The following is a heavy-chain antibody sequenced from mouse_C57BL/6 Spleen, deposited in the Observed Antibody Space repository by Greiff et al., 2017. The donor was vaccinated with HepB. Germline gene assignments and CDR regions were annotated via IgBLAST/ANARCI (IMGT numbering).Heavy chain of an antibody. V-gene: IGHV1-59*01. CDR1: GYTFTSYW. J-gene: IGHJ2*01. CDR3: ARERGGPDY. Sequence: VQLQQPGAELVRPGPSVKLSCKASGYTFTSYWMHWVKQRPGQGLEWIGVIDPSDSYTNYNQKFKGKATLTVDTSSSTAYMQLSSLTSEDSAVYYCARERGGPDYWGQGTTLTVSS. CDR2: IDPSDSYT.